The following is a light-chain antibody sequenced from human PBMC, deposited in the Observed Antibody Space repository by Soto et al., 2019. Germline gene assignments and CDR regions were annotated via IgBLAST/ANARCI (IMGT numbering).Light chain of an antibody. CDR3: QQYGSSPLT. CDR1: QSVSSSY. Sequence: EIVLRQSPGTLSLSPGERATHSCRASQSVSSSYLAWYQQKPGQAPRLLIYGASSRATGIPDRFSGSGSGTDFTLNISRLEPEDFAVYYCQQYGSSPLTFGGGTKVDNK. V-gene: IGKV3-20*01. CDR2: GAS. J-gene: IGKJ4*01.